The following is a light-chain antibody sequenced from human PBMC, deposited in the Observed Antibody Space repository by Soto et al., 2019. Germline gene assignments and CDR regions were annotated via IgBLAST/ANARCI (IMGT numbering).Light chain of an antibody. J-gene: IGLJ1*01. Sequence: QSVLTQPPSASGSPGQSVTISCTGTSSDVGGYDYVSWYQQHPGKAPKLMIYEVTIRPSGVSDRFSGSKSGNTASLTVSGLQAEDEADYYCSSYTGGNPSYVFGIGIKVTVL. CDR1: SSDVGGYDY. CDR3: SSYTGGNPSYV. V-gene: IGLV2-8*01. CDR2: EVT.